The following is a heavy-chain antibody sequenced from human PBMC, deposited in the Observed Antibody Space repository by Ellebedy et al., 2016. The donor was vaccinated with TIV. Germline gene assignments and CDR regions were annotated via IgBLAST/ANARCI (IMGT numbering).Heavy chain of an antibody. Sequence: SETLSLXXSVSGGSIDSYYWSWIQQPPGRGLEYIGYINYSGRTNFNPSLKSRVTLSVDLSKNQFSLRLTSVTAADTAVYYCAREDSNYSDRYYYYGLDVWGQGTTVTVSS. D-gene: IGHD4-11*01. CDR3: AREDSNYSDRYYYYGLDV. J-gene: IGHJ6*02. V-gene: IGHV4-59*01. CDR2: INYSGRT. CDR1: GGSIDSYY.